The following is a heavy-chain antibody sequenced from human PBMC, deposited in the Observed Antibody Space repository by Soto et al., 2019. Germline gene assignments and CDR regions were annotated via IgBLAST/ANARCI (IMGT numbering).Heavy chain of an antibody. CDR3: ARDQSRGYSYGLYYYYYYGMDV. Sequence: GGSLRLSCAASGFTFSSYWMHWVRQAPGKGLVWVSRINSDGSSTSYADSVKGRFTISRDNAKNTLYLQMNSLRAEDTAVYYCARDQSRGYSYGLYYYYYYGMDVWGQGTTVTVSS. CDR2: INSDGSST. J-gene: IGHJ6*02. V-gene: IGHV3-74*01. D-gene: IGHD5-18*01. CDR1: GFTFSSYW.